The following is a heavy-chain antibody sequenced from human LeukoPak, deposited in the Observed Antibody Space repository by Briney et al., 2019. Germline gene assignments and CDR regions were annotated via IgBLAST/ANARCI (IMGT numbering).Heavy chain of an antibody. CDR3: AKDGSSITGNMVY. V-gene: IGHV3-48*01. CDR2: ISSSSSTI. CDR1: GFTFSSYS. D-gene: IGHD1-20*01. J-gene: IGHJ4*02. Sequence: GGSLRLSCAASGFTFSSYSMNWVRQAPGKGLEWVSYISSSSSTIYYADSVKGRFTISRDNAKNSLYLQMNSLRAEDTAVYYCAKDGSSITGNMVYWGQGTLVTVSS.